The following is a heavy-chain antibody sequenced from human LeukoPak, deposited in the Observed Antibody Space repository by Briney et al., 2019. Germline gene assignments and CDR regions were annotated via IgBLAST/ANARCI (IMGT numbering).Heavy chain of an antibody. J-gene: IGHJ4*02. CDR1: GFTFSSNS. CDR3: ARDRAISPYYFDY. D-gene: IGHD3-3*01. CDR2: ISSSSNYI. Sequence: GGSLRLSCGASGFTFSSNSMNWVRQAPGKGLEWVSSISSSSNYIYYADSVKGRFTISRDNAKNSLYLQMNSLRAEDTAVYYCARDRAISPYYFDYWGQGTLVTVSS. V-gene: IGHV3-21*01.